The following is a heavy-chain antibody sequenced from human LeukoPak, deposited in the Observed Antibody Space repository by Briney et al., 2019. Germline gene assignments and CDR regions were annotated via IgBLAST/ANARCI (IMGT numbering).Heavy chain of an antibody. V-gene: IGHV3-30-3*01. CDR3: ARDPYDYVWGSYRQQNYWYYFDY. Sequence: GRSLRLSCAASGFTFSSYAMHWVRQAPGKGLEWVAVISYDGSNKHYADSVKGRFTISRDNSKNTLYLQMNSLRAEDTAVYYCARDPYDYVWGSYRQQNYWYYFDYWGQGTLVTVSS. CDR1: GFTFSSYA. J-gene: IGHJ4*02. D-gene: IGHD3-16*02. CDR2: ISYDGSNK.